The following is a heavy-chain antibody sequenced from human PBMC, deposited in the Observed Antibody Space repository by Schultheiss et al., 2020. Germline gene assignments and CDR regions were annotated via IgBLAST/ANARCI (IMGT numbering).Heavy chain of an antibody. Sequence: SETLSLTCAVSGGSISSYYWSWIRQPPGKGLEWIGYIYYSGSTYYNPSLKSRVTISVDTSKNQFSLKLSSVTAADTAVYYCARGLGEAYCGGDCYPYYYYGMDVWGQGTTVTVS. D-gene: IGHD2-21*02. CDR3: ARGLGEAYCGGDCYPYYYYGMDV. J-gene: IGHJ6*02. CDR1: GGSISSYY. CDR2: IYYSGST. V-gene: IGHV4-59*12.